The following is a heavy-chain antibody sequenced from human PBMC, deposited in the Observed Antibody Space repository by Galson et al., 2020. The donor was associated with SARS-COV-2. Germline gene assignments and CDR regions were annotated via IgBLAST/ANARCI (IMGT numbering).Heavy chain of an antibody. CDR3: ARGYSSTWFFDY. Sequence: GGSLRLSCAASGFTFNDYYMTWIRQAPGKGLEWVSYTSSSGSTIYYSGSVKGRFTIPRDNAKNSLYLQMNSLRAEDTAVYYCARGYSSTWFFDYWGQGILVTVSS. CDR1: GFTFNDYY. J-gene: IGHJ4*02. D-gene: IGHD6-13*01. CDR2: TSSSGSTI. V-gene: IGHV3-11*04.